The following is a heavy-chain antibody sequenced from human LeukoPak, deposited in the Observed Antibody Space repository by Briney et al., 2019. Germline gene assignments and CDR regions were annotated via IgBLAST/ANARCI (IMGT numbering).Heavy chain of an antibody. J-gene: IGHJ6*03. V-gene: IGHV1-69*05. CDR1: GGTFSSYA. Sequence: ASVKVSCKASGGTFSSYAISWVRQAPGQGLEWMGGIIPIFGTANYAQKFQGRVTITTDEPTSTAYMELSSLRSEDTAVYYCASQTTFGYYYYYMDVWGKGTTVTVSS. CDR3: ASQTTFGYYYYYMDV. CDR2: IIPIFGTA. D-gene: IGHD3-16*01.